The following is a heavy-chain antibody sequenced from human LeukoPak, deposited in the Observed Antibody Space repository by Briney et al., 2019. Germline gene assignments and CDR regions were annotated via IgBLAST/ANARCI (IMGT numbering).Heavy chain of an antibody. V-gene: IGHV4-59*08. D-gene: IGHD2-2*01. CDR2: IYYSGST. CDR3: ARDSYLDAFDI. J-gene: IGHJ3*02. Sequence: SETLSPTCTVSGGSISSYYWSWIRQPPGKGLEWIGYIYYSGSTNYNPSLKSRVTISVDTSKNQFSLKLSSVTAADTAVYYCARDSYLDAFDIWGQGTMVTVSS. CDR1: GGSISSYY.